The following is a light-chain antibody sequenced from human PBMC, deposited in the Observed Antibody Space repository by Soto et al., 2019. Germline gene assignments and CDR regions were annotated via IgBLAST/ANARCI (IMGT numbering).Light chain of an antibody. J-gene: IGKJ1*01. Sequence: IVMTQSPATLSVSPGERATLSCRTSQSVSSNLAWYQQKPGQAPRLLIYGVFTRATGIPARFSGSGSGTEFTLTISSLQSEDFAVYCCQRYNNWPWTFGQGTKVE. CDR2: GVF. CDR1: QSVSSN. CDR3: QRYNNWPWT. V-gene: IGKV3-15*01.